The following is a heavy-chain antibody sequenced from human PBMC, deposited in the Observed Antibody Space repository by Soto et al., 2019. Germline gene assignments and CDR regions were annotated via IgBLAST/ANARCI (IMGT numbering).Heavy chain of an antibody. CDR3: ARGGDSSGYPSE. D-gene: IGHD3-22*01. CDR2: IYHSGST. CDR1: GGSISIGGYS. J-gene: IGHJ4*02. V-gene: IGHV4-30-2*01. Sequence: SETLSLTCAVSGGSISIGGYSWSWIRHPPGKGLEWIGYIYHSGSTYYNPSLKSRVTISVDRSKNQFSLKLSSVTAADTAVYYCARGGDSSGYPSEWGQGTLVTVSS.